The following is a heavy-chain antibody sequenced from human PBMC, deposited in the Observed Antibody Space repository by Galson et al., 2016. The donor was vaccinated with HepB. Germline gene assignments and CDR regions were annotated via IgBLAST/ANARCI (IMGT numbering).Heavy chain of an antibody. J-gene: IGHJ6*02. Sequence: SLRLSCAGSGFAFRNYALHWVRQAPGKGLQWVAVISYDGRNKYYADSVKGRFTISRDNSKNTLYLQMNSLRAEDTAVYYCARDGPNKLTWGGRYFYYGMDVWGQGTTVTVSS. CDR2: ISYDGRNK. CDR3: ARDGPNKLTWGGRYFYYGMDV. CDR1: GFAFRNYA. D-gene: IGHD3-10*01. V-gene: IGHV3-30*04.